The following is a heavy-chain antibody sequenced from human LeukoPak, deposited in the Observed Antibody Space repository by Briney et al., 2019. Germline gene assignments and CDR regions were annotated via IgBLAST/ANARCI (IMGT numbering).Heavy chain of an antibody. CDR1: GITFSSYG. J-gene: IGHJ4*02. CDR2: ISSTGGTT. Sequence: GGTLRLSCAASGITFSSYGMSWVRQAPGKGLEWVSSISSTGGTTYYADSVKGRFTISRDNSKNTLYLQMNSLRAEDTAVYYCARGSRGNFDYWGQGTLVTVSS. D-gene: IGHD4-23*01. V-gene: IGHV3-23*01. CDR3: ARGSRGNFDY.